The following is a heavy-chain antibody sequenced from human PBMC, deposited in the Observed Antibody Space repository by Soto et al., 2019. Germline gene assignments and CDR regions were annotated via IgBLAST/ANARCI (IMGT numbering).Heavy chain of an antibody. CDR2: ISHSGST. CDR1: SGSFSGYY. Sequence: QVQLQQWGAGLLKPSETLSLRCVVNSGSFSGYYWTWIRQTPGKGLEWIGEISHSGSTNYNPSLMSRVTMSADTSKKQFSLSLSSVTGADTARYFCARGYESSRRYLPLLDYWGQGTLVTVSS. D-gene: IGHD3-22*01. V-gene: IGHV4-34*01. CDR3: ARGYESSRRYLPLLDY. J-gene: IGHJ4*02.